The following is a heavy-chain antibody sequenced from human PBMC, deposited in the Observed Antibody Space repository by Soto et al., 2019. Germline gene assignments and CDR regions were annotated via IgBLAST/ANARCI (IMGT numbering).Heavy chain of an antibody. D-gene: IGHD3-10*01. CDR3: ATLWFGESALGGMDV. J-gene: IGHJ6*02. CDR1: GFTFSSYG. CDR2: ISYDGSNK. V-gene: IGHV3-30*03. Sequence: GSLRLSCAASGFTFSSYGMHWVRQAPGKGLEWVAVISYDGSNKYYADSVKGRFTISRDNSKNTLYLQMNSLRAEDTAVYYCATLWFGESALGGMDVWGQGTTVTVSS.